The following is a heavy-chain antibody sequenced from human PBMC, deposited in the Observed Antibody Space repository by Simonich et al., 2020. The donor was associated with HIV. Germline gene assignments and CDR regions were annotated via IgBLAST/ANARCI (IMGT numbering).Heavy chain of an antibody. J-gene: IGHJ4*02. CDR3: ASGGSISSVWADDY. Sequence: QVQLVESGGGVVQPGRSLRLSCAASGFTFSSYAMHWVRQAPGKGLEWVAVISYDGSNKYYADSVKGRCTISRDNSKNTRYLQMNSLRAEDTAVYYCASGGSISSVWADDYWGQGTLVTVSS. CDR2: ISYDGSNK. V-gene: IGHV3-30*07. D-gene: IGHD3-16*01. CDR1: GFTFSSYA.